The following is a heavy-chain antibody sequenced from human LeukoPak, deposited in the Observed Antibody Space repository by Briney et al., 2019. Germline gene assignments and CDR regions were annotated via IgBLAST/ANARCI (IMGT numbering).Heavy chain of an antibody. CDR2: INPSGGST. D-gene: IGHD1-26*01. CDR1: GYTFSGYY. J-gene: IGHJ3*02. V-gene: IGHV1-46*01. Sequence: AASVKVFCKASGYTFSGYYMHWVRQAPGQGLEWMGIINPSGGSTSYAQKFQGRVTMNRDMSTSTVYMELSSLRSEDTAVYYCAREIVGATNDAFDIWGQGTMVTVSS. CDR3: AREIVGATNDAFDI.